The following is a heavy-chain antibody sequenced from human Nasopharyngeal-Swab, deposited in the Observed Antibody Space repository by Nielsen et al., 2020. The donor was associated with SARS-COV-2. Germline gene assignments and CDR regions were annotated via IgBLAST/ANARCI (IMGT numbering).Heavy chain of an antibody. V-gene: IGHV4-30-2*01. CDR2: IYHSGST. CDR1: GGSISSGGYS. Sequence: SETLSLTCAVSGGSISSGGYSWSWLRQPPGKGREWIGYIYHSGSTYYNPSLKSRVTISVDRSKNHFSLKLSSVTAADTAVYYCARGTTFQDAFDVWGQGTVVTVSS. D-gene: IGHD1/OR15-1a*01. CDR3: ARGTTFQDAFDV. J-gene: IGHJ3*01.